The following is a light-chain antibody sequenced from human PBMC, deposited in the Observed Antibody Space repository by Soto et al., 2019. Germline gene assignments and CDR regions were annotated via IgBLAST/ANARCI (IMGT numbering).Light chain of an antibody. CDR2: DVT. Sequence: QSALTQPASGSRSPGQSIAISSSGTSSDVGGYNYVSWYQQHPGKAPKLIIYDVTKRPSGVSNRFSGSKSGNTASLTISGLQPEDEADYYCCSYTSSSTPVVFGGGTKVTVL. CDR1: SSDVGGYNY. V-gene: IGLV2-14*01. CDR3: CSYTSSSTPVV. J-gene: IGLJ2*01.